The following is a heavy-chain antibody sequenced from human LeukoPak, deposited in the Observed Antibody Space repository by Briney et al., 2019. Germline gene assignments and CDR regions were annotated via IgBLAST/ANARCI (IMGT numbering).Heavy chain of an antibody. D-gene: IGHD2-21*02. CDR1: GFTFSTFL. Sequence: GRSLRLSCSASGFTFSTFLMHWVRQAPGKGLEWVAVISSDGNNKYYADSVKGRFRISRDNSKKTLYLQMNGLRTEDTAVYHCHIVAVTAHSPPDSFDAWGQGTLVTVTS. CDR2: ISSDGNNK. V-gene: IGHV3-30*01. CDR3: HIVAVTAHSPPDSFDA. J-gene: IGHJ3*01.